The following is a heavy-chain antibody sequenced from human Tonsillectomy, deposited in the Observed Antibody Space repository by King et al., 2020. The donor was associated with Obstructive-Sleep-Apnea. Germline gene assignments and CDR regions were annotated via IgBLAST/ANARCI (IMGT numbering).Heavy chain of an antibody. J-gene: IGHJ4*02. Sequence: VQLVESGGGLVQPGWSLRLSCAGSGFTFDDYAMHWVRQAPGRGLEWVSGISWNSGSLGYADSVKGRFTISRDNAKNSLYLQMNSLRVEDTALYYCAKDGSYSGTYYFDSWGQGTLVTVSS. D-gene: IGHD1-26*01. CDR3: AKDGSYSGTYYFDS. CDR1: GFTFDDYA. CDR2: ISWNSGSL. V-gene: IGHV3-9*01.